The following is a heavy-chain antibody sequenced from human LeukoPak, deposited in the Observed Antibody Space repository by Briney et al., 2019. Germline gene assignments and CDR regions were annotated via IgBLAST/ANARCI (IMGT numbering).Heavy chain of an antibody. CDR1: GFTFSIYW. Sequence: PGGSLRLSCAASGFTFSIYWMHWVRQAPGKGLVWVSRINSDGSSTSYADSVKGRFTISRDNAKITLYLQMNSLRAEDTAVYYCARDEDWSGYYGAFDIWGQGTMVTVSS. D-gene: IGHD3-3*01. J-gene: IGHJ3*02. CDR2: INSDGSST. V-gene: IGHV3-74*01. CDR3: ARDEDWSGYYGAFDI.